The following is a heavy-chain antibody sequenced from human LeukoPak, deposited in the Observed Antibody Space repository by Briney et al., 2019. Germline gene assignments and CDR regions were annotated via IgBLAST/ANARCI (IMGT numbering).Heavy chain of an antibody. Sequence: GGSLRLSCAASGITFSGYWMSWVRQAPGKGLEWVANIKQDGSEEYYVDSVKGRFTISRDNAKNSLYLQMNSLRAEDTAVYYCATYASSWSSINFDNWGQGTLVTVSS. CDR2: IKQDGSEE. J-gene: IGHJ4*02. V-gene: IGHV3-7*02. CDR1: GITFSGYW. CDR3: ATYASSWSSINFDN. D-gene: IGHD6-13*01.